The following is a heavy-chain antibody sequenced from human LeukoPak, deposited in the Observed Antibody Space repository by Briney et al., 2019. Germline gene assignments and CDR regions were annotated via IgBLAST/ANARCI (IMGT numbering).Heavy chain of an antibody. CDR1: GFTFSRYA. Sequence: GASLRLSCAASGFTFSRYAMSWVRQAPGKGLEWVSAISGSGGSTYYADSVKGRFTISRDNSKNTLYLQMNSLRAEDTAVYYCAKDLAVAGTRNWDRGLDYWGQGTLVTVSS. CDR3: AKDLAVAGTRNWDRGLDY. D-gene: IGHD6-19*01. CDR2: ISGSGGST. J-gene: IGHJ4*02. V-gene: IGHV3-23*01.